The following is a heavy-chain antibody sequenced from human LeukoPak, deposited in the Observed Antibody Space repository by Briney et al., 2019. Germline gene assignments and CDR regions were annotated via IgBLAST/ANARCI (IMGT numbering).Heavy chain of an antibody. J-gene: IGHJ5*02. Sequence: SETLSLTCTVSGGSISSSAYYWGWIRQPPGKGPEWIGNIYCSGTTYYNPSLKGRVTISVDTSKNQFSLKLYSVTAADTAVYYCARKEIYPTWFDPWGQGTLVTVSS. CDR1: GGSISSSAYY. V-gene: IGHV4-39*01. CDR2: IYCSGTT. CDR3: ARKEIYPTWFDP.